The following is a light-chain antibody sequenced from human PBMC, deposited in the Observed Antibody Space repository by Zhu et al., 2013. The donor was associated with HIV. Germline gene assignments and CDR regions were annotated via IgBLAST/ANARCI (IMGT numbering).Light chain of an antibody. CDR1: QGIRSN. Sequence: IQLTQSPSSLSASIGDRVTITCRASQGIRSNLAWYQQKLGEAPKLLIYAASTLETGVPSRFSGSGSGTDFTLTISSLQPEDFATYYCQQYNSYTFGQGTKLEIK. CDR3: QQYNSYT. V-gene: IGKV1-9*01. J-gene: IGKJ2*01. CDR2: AAS.